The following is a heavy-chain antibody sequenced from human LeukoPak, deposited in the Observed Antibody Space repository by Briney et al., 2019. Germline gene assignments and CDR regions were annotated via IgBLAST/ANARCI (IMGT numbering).Heavy chain of an antibody. CDR2: IDKSGSPR. Sequence: SGGSLRLSCAASGFTFSDYYMIWIRQAPGKGLECVSYIDKSGSPRYYADSVKGRFTISRDNAKNSLYLQMNSLRAEDTALYYCAKADKELPIFDYWGQGTLVTVSS. V-gene: IGHV3-11*01. CDR1: GFTFSDYY. J-gene: IGHJ4*02. D-gene: IGHD1-26*01. CDR3: AKADKELPIFDY.